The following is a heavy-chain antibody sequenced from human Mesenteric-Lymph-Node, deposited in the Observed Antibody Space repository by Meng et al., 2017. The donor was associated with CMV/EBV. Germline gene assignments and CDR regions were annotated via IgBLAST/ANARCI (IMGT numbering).Heavy chain of an antibody. CDR1: GGSISSYC. J-gene: IGHJ6*02. V-gene: IGHV4-59*01. CDR3: ARSDYFYGMDV. CDR2: IYYSGST. Sequence: GSLRLSCSVSGGSISSYCWSWIRQPPGKGLEWIGYIYYSGSTNYNPSLKSRVTISVDTSKNQFSLKLSSVTAADTAVYYCARSDYFYGMDVWGQGTTVTVSS.